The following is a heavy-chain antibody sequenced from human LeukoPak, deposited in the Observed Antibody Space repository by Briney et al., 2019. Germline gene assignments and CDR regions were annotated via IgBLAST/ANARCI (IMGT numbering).Heavy chain of an antibody. Sequence: ASVKVSCKASGYTFIGYYMHWVRQAPGQGLEWMGRINPNSGGTNYAQKFQGWVTMTRDTSISTAYMELSRLRSDDTAVYYCARENCSSTSCSYYFDYWGQGTLVTVSS. V-gene: IGHV1-2*04. D-gene: IGHD2-2*01. CDR1: GYTFIGYY. CDR2: INPNSGGT. J-gene: IGHJ4*02. CDR3: ARENCSSTSCSYYFDY.